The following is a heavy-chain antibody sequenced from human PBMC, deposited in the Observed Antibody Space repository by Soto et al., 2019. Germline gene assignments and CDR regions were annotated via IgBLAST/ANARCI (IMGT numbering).Heavy chain of an antibody. D-gene: IGHD1-20*01. CDR2: ISNSGNTI. V-gene: IGHV3-48*03. Sequence: GGSLRLSCGASGFVFKNYEMNWGRQAPGKGLEWISYISNSGNTIYVADSMRGRFTISRDNAKNSLFLQMNSLRADDTAVYYCARDIDNRDYYYGLDVWGQGTTVAVSS. CDR3: ARDIDNRDYYYGLDV. CDR1: GFVFKNYE. J-gene: IGHJ6*02.